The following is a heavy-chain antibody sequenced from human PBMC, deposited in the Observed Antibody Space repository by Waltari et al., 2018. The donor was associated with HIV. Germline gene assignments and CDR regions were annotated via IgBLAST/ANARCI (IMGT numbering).Heavy chain of an antibody. J-gene: IGHJ3*02. D-gene: IGHD1-26*01. V-gene: IGHV3-21*01. Sequence: YMGLSCAASGFTFSSYSMNWVRQAPGKGLEWVSSISSSSNYIYYADSVKGRFTISRDNAKNSLYLQMNSLRAEDTAVYYCARGGQSREDAFDIWGQGTMVTVSS. CDR1: GFTFSSYS. CDR2: ISSSSNYI. CDR3: ARGGQSREDAFDI.